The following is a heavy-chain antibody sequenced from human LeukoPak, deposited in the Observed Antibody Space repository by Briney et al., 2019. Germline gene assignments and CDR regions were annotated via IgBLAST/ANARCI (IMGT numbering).Heavy chain of an antibody. D-gene: IGHD3-10*01. CDR1: GFTFSSYA. J-gene: IGHJ4*02. CDR3: AKTDLGGFGFDY. Sequence: GGSLRLSCAASGFTFSSYAMSWVRQAPGKGLEWVSAISGSGGSTYYADSVKSRFTISRDNSKNTLYLQMNSLRAEDTAVYYCAKTDLGGFGFDYWGQGTLVTVSS. V-gene: IGHV3-23*01. CDR2: ISGSGGST.